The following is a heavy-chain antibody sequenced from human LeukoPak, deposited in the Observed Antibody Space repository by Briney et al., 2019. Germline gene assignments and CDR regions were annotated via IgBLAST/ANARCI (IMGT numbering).Heavy chain of an antibody. Sequence: PGGSLRLSCSASGFTFSSYAMHWVRQAPGKGLEYVSAISSNGGSTYYADSVKGRFTISRDNAKNSLYLQMNSLRVEDTAVYYCARGGYCSGGTCYLFNAFDIWGQGTTVTVSS. CDR3: ARGGYCSGGTCYLFNAFDI. CDR1: GFTFSSYA. D-gene: IGHD2-15*01. J-gene: IGHJ3*02. CDR2: ISSNGGST. V-gene: IGHV3-64*04.